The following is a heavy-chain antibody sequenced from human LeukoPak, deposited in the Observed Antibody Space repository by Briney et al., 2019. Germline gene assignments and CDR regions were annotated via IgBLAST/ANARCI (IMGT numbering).Heavy chain of an antibody. V-gene: IGHV4-39*01. CDR2: IYYSGTT. Sequence: SSETLSLTCTVTGGSISSSSYYWGWIRQPPGKGLEWIGSIYYSGTTYYNPSLESRVTISEDTSKNQFSLMLGSVTAADTAVYFCARQASDYFYYYMDVWGKGTTVTVSS. J-gene: IGHJ6*03. CDR3: ARQASDYFYYYMDV. CDR1: GGSISSSSYY.